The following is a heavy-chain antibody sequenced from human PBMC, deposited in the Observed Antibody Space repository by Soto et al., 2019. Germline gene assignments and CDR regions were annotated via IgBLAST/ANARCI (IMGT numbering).Heavy chain of an antibody. J-gene: IGHJ3*02. CDR3: ATELYCASSTCPFAFDI. CDR2: VKSKTDGWTT. V-gene: IGHV3-15*01. D-gene: IGHD2-2*01. Sequence: EVQMVESGGGLVKPGGSLRLSCAASGLTFSDAWMNWVRQAPGKGLEWVGRVKSKTDGWTTDYATPVKGRFSISRDDSNNTLFLQMNSLKTEDTAVYFCATELYCASSTCPFAFDIWGQGTMVTVSS. CDR1: GLTFSDAW.